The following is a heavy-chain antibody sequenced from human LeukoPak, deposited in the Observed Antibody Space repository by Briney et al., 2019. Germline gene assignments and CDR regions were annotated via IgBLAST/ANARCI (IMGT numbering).Heavy chain of an antibody. J-gene: IGHJ6*02. V-gene: IGHV3-23*01. CDR2: ISGSGGST. D-gene: IGHD6-25*01. CDR3: AGPAAGDV. Sequence: PGGSLRLSCAASGFTFSSYAMNWVRQAPGKGLEWVSTISGSGGSTHYADSVKGRFTISRDNSKNTVYLQMNRLRAEDTAVYYCAGPAAGDVWGQGTTVTVSS. CDR1: GFTFSSYA.